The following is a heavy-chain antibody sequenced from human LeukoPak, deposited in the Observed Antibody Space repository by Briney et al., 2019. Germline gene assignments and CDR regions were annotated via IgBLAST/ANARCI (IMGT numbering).Heavy chain of an antibody. CDR3: AREYSSSWVFDY. V-gene: IGHV3-21*01. D-gene: IGHD6-6*01. CDR1: GFTFGSYA. J-gene: IGHJ4*02. Sequence: PGGSLRLSCAASGFTFGSYAMNWVRQAPGKGLEWVSSISSGSSFVYYADSVKGRFTISRDNAKNTLYLQMNSLRAEDTAVYYCAREYSSSWVFDYWGQGTLVTVSS. CDR2: ISSGSSFV.